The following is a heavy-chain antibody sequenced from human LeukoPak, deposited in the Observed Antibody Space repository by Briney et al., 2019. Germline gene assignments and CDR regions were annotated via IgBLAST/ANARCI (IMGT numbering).Heavy chain of an antibody. CDR3: ARESWFGELSKASDAFDI. V-gene: IGHV4-4*07. Sequence: SETLSLTCTVSGGSISSYYWSWIRQPAGKGLEWIGRIYTSGSTNYNPSLKSRVTMSVDTSKNQFSLKLSSVTAADTAVYYCARESWFGELSKASDAFDIWGQGTMVNVSS. CDR1: GGSISSYY. CDR2: IYTSGST. J-gene: IGHJ3*02. D-gene: IGHD3-10*01.